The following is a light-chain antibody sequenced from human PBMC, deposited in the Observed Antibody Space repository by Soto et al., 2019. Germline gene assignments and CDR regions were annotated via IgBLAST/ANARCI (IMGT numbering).Light chain of an antibody. V-gene: IGKV3-20*01. CDR3: QEYGSSRIS. CDR2: GAS. J-gene: IGKJ3*01. CDR1: QSVSSSY. Sequence: DIELTQSPGTLSLSPGERATPSCRASQSVSSSYLAWYQQKPGQAPRLLIYGASSRATGIPDRFSGSGSGTDFTLTISSLEPEDFAVYYCQEYGSSRISFGPGTKVGIK.